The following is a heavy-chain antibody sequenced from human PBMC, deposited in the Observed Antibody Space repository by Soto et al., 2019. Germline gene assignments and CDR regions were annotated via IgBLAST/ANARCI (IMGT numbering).Heavy chain of an antibody. J-gene: IGHJ4*01. V-gene: IGHV3-74*01. CDR3: GSVFEY. CDR2: ITHDGSGT. CDR1: GFTFTNYW. Sequence: EVEVVESGGGLVQPGGSLRLSCAASGFTFTNYWMHWVRQVPGRGLVWVSGITHDGSGTKYADSVKGRFTISRDNAKNTVYLQMNSLRPEDTAVYYGGSVFEYWGHGTLVTVSS.